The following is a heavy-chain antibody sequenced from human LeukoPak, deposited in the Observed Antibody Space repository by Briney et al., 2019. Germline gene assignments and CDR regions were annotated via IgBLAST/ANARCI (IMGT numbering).Heavy chain of an antibody. CDR2: IIPIFGTA. J-gene: IGHJ2*01. Sequence: SVKVSCKASGGTFSSYAISWVRQAPGQGLEWMGGIIPIFGTANYAQKFQGRVTITADESTSTAYMELSSLRSEDTAVYYCARVPPPYYYDSSGYYGNYWYLDLWAVAPWSLSPQ. V-gene: IGHV1-69*13. CDR1: GGTFSSYA. D-gene: IGHD3-22*01. CDR3: ARVPPPYYYDSSGYYGNYWYLDL.